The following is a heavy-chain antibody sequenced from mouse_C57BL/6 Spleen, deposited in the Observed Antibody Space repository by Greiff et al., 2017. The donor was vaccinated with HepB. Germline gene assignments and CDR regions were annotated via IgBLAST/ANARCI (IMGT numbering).Heavy chain of an antibody. J-gene: IGHJ1*03. V-gene: IGHV1-85*01. Sequence: VKLVESGPELVKPGASVKLSCKASGYTFTSYDINWVKQRPGQGLEWIGWIYPRDGSTKYNEKFKGKATLTVDTSSSTAYMELHSLTSEDSAVYFCARLGYYGSSGWYFDVWGTGTTVTVSS. CDR3: ARLGYYGSSGWYFDV. CDR1: GYTFTSYD. CDR2: IYPRDGST. D-gene: IGHD1-1*01.